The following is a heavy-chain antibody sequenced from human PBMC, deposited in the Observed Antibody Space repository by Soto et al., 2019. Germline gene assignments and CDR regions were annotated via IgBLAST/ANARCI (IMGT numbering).Heavy chain of an antibody. D-gene: IGHD6-6*01. CDR2: IWYDGSNK. J-gene: IGHJ4*02. V-gene: IGHV3-33*01. CDR3: YSSSAPFDY. Sequence: GGCRRVSGAGSGLSFSRYEMHWVRQAPGKGLEWVAVIWYDGSNKYYADSVKGRFTISRDNSKNTLYLQMNSLRAEDTAVYYCYSSSAPFDYWGQGTLVTVSS. CDR1: GLSFSRYE.